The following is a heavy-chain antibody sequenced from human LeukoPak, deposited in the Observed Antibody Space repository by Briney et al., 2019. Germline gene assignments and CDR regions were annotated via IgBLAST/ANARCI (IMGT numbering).Heavy chain of an antibody. V-gene: IGHV3-7*01. J-gene: IGHJ4*02. CDR3: ARDRSSLDY. CDR1: GFTFSTYW. CDR2: IEQDGNEK. D-gene: IGHD6-13*01. Sequence: GGSLRLSCAASGFTFSTYWMNWVRQTPGKGLEWVANIEQDGNEKYYVDSVKGRFTISRDNAKNSLYLQMNSLRAEDTAVYYCARDRSSLDYWGQGTLVTVSS.